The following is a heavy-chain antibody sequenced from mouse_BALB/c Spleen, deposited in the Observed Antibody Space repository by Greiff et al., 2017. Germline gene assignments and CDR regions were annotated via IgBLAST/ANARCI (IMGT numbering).Heavy chain of an antibody. D-gene: IGHD1-1*02. CDR2: IWAGGST. V-gene: IGHV2-9*02. Sequence: VKLMESGPGLVAPSQSLSITCTVSGFSLTSYGVHWVRQPPGKGLEWLGVIWAGGSTNYNSALMSRLSISKDNSKSQVFLKMNSLQTDDTAMYYCARDGEYGLDYWGQGTTLTVSS. J-gene: IGHJ2*01. CDR3: ARDGEYGLDY. CDR1: GFSLTSYG.